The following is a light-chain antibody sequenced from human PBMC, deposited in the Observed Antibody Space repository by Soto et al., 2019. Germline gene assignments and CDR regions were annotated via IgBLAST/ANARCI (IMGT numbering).Light chain of an antibody. CDR1: QGIRSY. V-gene: IGKV1-9*01. J-gene: IGKJ4*01. CDR2: AAS. Sequence: IQLTQSPSSLSASVGDRVTITCRASQGIRSYLTWYQQKPGKAPKVLIYAASTLQSGVPSRFSGSRSGTEFTLTISSLQPEDFATYYCQQLNGYLELTFGGGTKVDIK. CDR3: QQLNGYLELT.